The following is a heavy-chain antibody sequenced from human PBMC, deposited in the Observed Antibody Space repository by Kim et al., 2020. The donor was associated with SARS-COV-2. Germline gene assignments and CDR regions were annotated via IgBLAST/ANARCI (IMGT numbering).Heavy chain of an antibody. J-gene: IGHJ4*01. CDR2: MFYRGSN. CDR3: SVGLQRFFDY. D-gene: IGHD6-25*01. CDR1: GGSFSGYY. Sequence: SETLSLTCSVSGGSFSGYYWSWIRQAPGKGLEWIAYMFYRGSNKYNPSLKSRVSISLDTSKNQYSLKLNSVTAADTAAYYCSVGLQRFFDYWGHGTLVTV. V-gene: IGHV4-59*13.